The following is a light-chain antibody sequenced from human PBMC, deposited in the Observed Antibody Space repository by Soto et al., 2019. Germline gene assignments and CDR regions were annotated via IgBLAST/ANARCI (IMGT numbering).Light chain of an antibody. CDR2: GTS. CDR3: QQYGSSSWT. CDR1: QSVSSSY. Sequence: EIVLTQSPGTLSLSPGERATLSCRASQSVSSSYLAWYQQKPGQAPRLLIYGTSSRATAIPDRFSGSGSVTDVAMTISRLEPEDFAVYYCQQYGSSSWTFGQGTKVDTK. J-gene: IGKJ1*01. V-gene: IGKV3-20*01.